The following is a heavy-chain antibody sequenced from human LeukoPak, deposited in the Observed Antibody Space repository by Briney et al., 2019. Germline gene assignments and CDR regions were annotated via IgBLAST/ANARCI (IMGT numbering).Heavy chain of an antibody. V-gene: IGHV4-34*01. Sequence: SETLSLTCAVYGGSFSGYYWSWIRQPPGKGLEWIGEINHSGSTNYNPSLKSRVTISVDTSKNQFSLKLSSVTAADTAVYYCARGSNLLRFLEWFRNWFDPWGQGTLVTVSS. CDR1: GGSFSGYY. D-gene: IGHD3-3*01. CDR3: ARGSNLLRFLEWFRNWFDP. CDR2: INHSGST. J-gene: IGHJ5*02.